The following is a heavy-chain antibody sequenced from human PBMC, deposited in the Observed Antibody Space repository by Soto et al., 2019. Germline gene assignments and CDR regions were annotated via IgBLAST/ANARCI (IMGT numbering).Heavy chain of an antibody. Sequence: QVQLVESGGGVVQPGRSLRLSRAASGFTFSNYGMNWARQAPGKGLEWVAVISYDGNHKHYRDSVQGRFTISRDNSMNTLYLQMDSLRTEDTAVYYCAKDQSAYFTDLDYWGQGTLVTVSS. CDR2: ISYDGNHK. CDR3: AKDQSAYFTDLDY. J-gene: IGHJ4*02. CDR1: GFTFSNYG. D-gene: IGHD1-26*01. V-gene: IGHV3-30*18.